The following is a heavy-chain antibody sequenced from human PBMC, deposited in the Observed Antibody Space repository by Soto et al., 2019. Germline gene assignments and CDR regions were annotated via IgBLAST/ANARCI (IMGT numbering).Heavy chain of an antibody. CDR3: AKDTSSAPYYMDV. Sequence: EVQVLESGGGSVQPGGSLRLSCAASGCTFSNFAMSWVSNAPGKGLEWVSEITGSTSTTYYADSVKGRFIISRDNSKNTVHLQMNSLRAEDTAVYYCAKDTSSAPYYMDVWGKGTTVTVSS. CDR1: GCTFSNFA. J-gene: IGHJ6*03. V-gene: IGHV3-23*01. D-gene: IGHD2-2*01. CDR2: ITGSTSTT.